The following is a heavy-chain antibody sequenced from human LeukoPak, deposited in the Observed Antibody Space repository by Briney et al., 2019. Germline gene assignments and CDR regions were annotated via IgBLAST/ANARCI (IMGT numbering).Heavy chain of an antibody. CDR1: GFTFSSYS. Sequence: PGGSLRLSCAASGFTFSSYSMNRVRQAPGKGLEWGSYVSSSSSTIHYPDSVKGRFPISRDNAKNSLYLQMNSLRDEDTAVYYCARAVELGSSWYSLGYWGQGTLVTVSS. J-gene: IGHJ4*02. CDR2: VSSSSSTI. CDR3: ARAVELGSSWYSLGY. V-gene: IGHV3-48*02. D-gene: IGHD6-13*01.